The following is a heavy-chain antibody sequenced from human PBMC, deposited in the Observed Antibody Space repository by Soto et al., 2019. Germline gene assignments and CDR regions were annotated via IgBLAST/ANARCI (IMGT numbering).Heavy chain of an antibody. J-gene: IGHJ4*02. D-gene: IGHD3-16*01. CDR1: GFTFSSYA. CDR2: ISGSGGST. V-gene: IGHV3-23*01. CDR3: VRDLWGFES. Sequence: PGGSLRLSCAASGFTFSSYAMSWVRQAPGKGLEWVSAISGSGGSTLYADSVRGRFTISTDNSKNTLNLQMSSLRAEDTAVYYCVRDLWGFESWGQGTLVTVSS.